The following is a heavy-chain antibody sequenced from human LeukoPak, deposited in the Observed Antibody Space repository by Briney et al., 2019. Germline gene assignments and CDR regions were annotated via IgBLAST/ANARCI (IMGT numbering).Heavy chain of an antibody. Sequence: GGSLRLSCAASGFTFSDSWMSWVRQAPGKGLEWVANMNQDGSAKDYVDPVRGRFTISRDNARNSLYLQMSSLRAEDTAVYYCATYTHWVAGDVWGQGTTVTVSS. CDR3: ATYTHWVAGDV. CDR1: GFTFSDSW. D-gene: IGHD3-16*01. J-gene: IGHJ6*02. CDR2: MNQDGSAK. V-gene: IGHV3-7*01.